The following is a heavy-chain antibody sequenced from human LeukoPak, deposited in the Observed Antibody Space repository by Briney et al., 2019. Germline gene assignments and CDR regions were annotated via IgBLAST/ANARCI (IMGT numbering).Heavy chain of an antibody. J-gene: IGHJ4*02. D-gene: IGHD3-9*01. CDR3: ARKLARSSSPYFD. Sequence: SETLSLTCTVSGVSISSSSYYWGWIRQPPGKGLEWIGSIYYSGSTYYNPSLKSRVTISVDTSKNQFSLKLSSVTAADTAVYYCARKLARSSSPYFDWGQGTLVTVSS. V-gene: IGHV4-39*07. CDR1: GVSISSSSYY. CDR2: IYYSGST.